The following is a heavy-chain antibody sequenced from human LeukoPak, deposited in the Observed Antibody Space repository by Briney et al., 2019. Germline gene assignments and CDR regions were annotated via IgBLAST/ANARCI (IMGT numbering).Heavy chain of an antibody. CDR3: ARGYYDNSGYYFPFDY. V-gene: IGHV3-11*06. J-gene: IGHJ4*02. D-gene: IGHD3-22*01. Sequence: GGSLRLSCAASEFTFSDYYMSWIRQAPGKGLEWVSYIRSSSSYTNYADSVKGRFTISRGNAKNSLYLQMNSLRAEDTAVYYCARGYYDNSGYYFPFDYWGQGTLVTVSS. CDR2: IRSSSSYT. CDR1: EFTFSDYY.